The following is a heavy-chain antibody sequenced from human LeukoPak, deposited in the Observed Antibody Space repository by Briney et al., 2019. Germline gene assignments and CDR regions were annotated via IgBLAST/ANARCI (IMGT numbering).Heavy chain of an antibody. CDR3: VRDGDVYNFDY. CDR1: GFTFSRYW. Sequence: GGSLRLSCAASGFTFSRYWMHWVRQAPGKGPGWVSRIKGDGSYVNHADPVKGRFTISRDNAKNTLNLQMNSLTADDTAMYNCVRDGDVYNFDYWGQGTQVTVSS. CDR2: IKGDGSYV. V-gene: IGHV3-74*01. J-gene: IGHJ4*02. D-gene: IGHD5-24*01.